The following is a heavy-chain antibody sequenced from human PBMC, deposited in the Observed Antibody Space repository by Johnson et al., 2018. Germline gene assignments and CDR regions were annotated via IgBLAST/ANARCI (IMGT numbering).Heavy chain of an antibody. CDR2: ISWDGGST. V-gene: IGHV3-43D*03. Sequence: VQLVESGGVVVQPGGSLRLSCAASGFTFDDYAMHWVRQAPGKGLEWVSLISWDGGSTYYADSVKGRFTISRDNSKNSLYLQMNSRRAEDTALYYCAKGMGGSGSYRYAYYYYYMDVWGKGTTVTVSS. D-gene: IGHD3-10*01. CDR1: GFTFDDYA. J-gene: IGHJ6*03. CDR3: AKGMGGSGSYRYAYYYYYMDV.